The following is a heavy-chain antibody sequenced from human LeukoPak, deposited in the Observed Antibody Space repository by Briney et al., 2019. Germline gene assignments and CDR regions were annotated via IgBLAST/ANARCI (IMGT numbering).Heavy chain of an antibody. Sequence: PGGSLRLSCAASGFTFSSYWMSWVRQAPGKGLEWVANIKQDGSEKNYVDSLKGRFTISRDNAKNSLYLQMNSLRAEDTAVYYCAKVKGPAAPKGGFDIWGQGTMVTVSS. V-gene: IGHV3-7*01. J-gene: IGHJ3*02. D-gene: IGHD6-13*01. CDR3: AKVKGPAAPKGGFDI. CDR2: IKQDGSEK. CDR1: GFTFSSYW.